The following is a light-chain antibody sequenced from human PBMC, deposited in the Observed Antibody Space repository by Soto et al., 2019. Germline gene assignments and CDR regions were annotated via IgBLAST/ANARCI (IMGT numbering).Light chain of an antibody. CDR1: QSVSSNF. CDR3: RQYGRSLGFA. J-gene: IGKJ4*01. Sequence: EIVLTQSPGTLSLSPGERGTLSCRAIQSVSSNFLAWYQEKPGQTPRLLIYSASSRAAGIPVRFSGSGSGTDFTLTISRLEPEDFAVYYCRQYGRSLGFAFGEGTKVDIK. CDR2: SAS. V-gene: IGKV3-20*01.